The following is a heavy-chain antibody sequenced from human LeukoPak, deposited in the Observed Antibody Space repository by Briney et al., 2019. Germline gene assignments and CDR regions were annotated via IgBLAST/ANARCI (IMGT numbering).Heavy chain of an antibody. Sequence: GASVKVSCKASGYTFTSYGISWVRQAPGQGLEWMGWINPNSGGTNYAQKFQGRVTMTRDTSISTAYMELSRLRSDDTAVYYCARDKVTGDLDYWGQGTLVTVSS. D-gene: IGHD2-21*02. CDR1: GYTFTSYG. J-gene: IGHJ4*02. CDR2: INPNSGGT. CDR3: ARDKVTGDLDY. V-gene: IGHV1-2*02.